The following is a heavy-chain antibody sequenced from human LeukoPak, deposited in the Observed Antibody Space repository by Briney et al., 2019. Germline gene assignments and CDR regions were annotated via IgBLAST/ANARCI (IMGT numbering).Heavy chain of an antibody. Sequence: PGGSLRLSCAASGFTFSSYAMSWVRQAPGKGLEWVSAISGSGGSTYYADSVKGRFTISRDNSKNTLYLQMNSLRAEDTAVYYCAKDGPYYDFWSGYSLNWFDPWGQGTLVTVSS. D-gene: IGHD3-3*01. CDR2: ISGSGGST. J-gene: IGHJ5*02. CDR1: GFTFSSYA. V-gene: IGHV3-23*01. CDR3: AKDGPYYDFWSGYSLNWFDP.